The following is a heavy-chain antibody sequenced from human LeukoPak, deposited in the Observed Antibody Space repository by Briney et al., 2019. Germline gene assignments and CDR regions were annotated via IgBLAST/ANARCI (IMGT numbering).Heavy chain of an antibody. CDR1: GFTFSSYG. D-gene: IGHD1-26*01. Sequence: PGGSLRLSCAASGFTFSSYGMHWVRQAPGKGLEWVAFISFDGSNKYYPDSVRGRFTISRDNSKNTPYLQMNSLRAEDTAVYYCARAGEGLLAYSFDIWGQGTMVTVSS. CDR3: ARAGEGLLAYSFDI. J-gene: IGHJ3*02. V-gene: IGHV3-30*03. CDR2: ISFDGSNK.